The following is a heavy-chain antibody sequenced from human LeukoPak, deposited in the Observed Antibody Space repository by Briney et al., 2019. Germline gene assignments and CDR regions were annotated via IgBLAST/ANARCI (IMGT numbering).Heavy chain of an antibody. Sequence: GASVKVSCKASGYTFTSYGISWVRQAPGQGLEWMGWISAYNGNTNYAQKLQGRVTMTTDTSTSTAYMELRSLRSDDTAVYYCARNSGRSVAATPDFAYWGQGTLVTVSS. CDR1: GYTFTSYG. CDR3: ARNSGRSVAATPDFAY. V-gene: IGHV1-18*01. D-gene: IGHD6-19*01. CDR2: ISAYNGNT. J-gene: IGHJ4*02.